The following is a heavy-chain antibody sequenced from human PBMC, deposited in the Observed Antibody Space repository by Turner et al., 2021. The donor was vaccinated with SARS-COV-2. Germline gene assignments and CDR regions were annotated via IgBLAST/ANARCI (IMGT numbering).Heavy chain of an antibody. CDR2: INPISGRK. V-gene: IGHV1-2*02. CDR3: AVSRYTNGSYYYHGFDV. Sequence: QLPVAQSGAELRKPGASVKVSCKASGYTFTGYYMHWVRQAPGQGHEWMKWINPISGRKYDAQKFQSRVTMTGDTFFVTAYMELCRLRSNDTAVDYWAVSRYTNGSYYYHGFDVWGQGTTVTVSS. J-gene: IGHJ6*02. D-gene: IGHD3-10*01. CDR1: GYTFTGYY.